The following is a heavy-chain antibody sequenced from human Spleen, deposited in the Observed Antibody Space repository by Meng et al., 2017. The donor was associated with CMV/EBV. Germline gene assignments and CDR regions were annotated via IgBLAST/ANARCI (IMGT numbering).Heavy chain of an antibody. J-gene: IGHJ4*02. Sequence: QVQLVESGGGVVQTGRSLRLSCAASGFTFSSYAMHWVRQAPGKGLEWVAVISYDGSNKYYADSVKGRFTISRDNSKNTLYLQMNSLRAEDTAVYYCARRKGWLALFDYWGQGTLVTVSS. V-gene: IGHV3-30-3*01. CDR1: GFTFSSYA. D-gene: IGHD6-19*01. CDR2: ISYDGSNK. CDR3: ARRKGWLALFDY.